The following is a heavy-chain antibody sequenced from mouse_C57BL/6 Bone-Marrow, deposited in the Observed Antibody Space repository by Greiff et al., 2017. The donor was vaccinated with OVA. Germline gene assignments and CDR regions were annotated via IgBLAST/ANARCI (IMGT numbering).Heavy chain of an antibody. CDR2: ISSGGSYT. D-gene: IGHD2-2*01. J-gene: IGHJ2*01. V-gene: IGHV5-6*01. Sequence: DVHLVESGGDLVKPGGSLKLSCAASGFTFSSYGMSWVRQTPDKRLEWVATISSGGSYTYYPDSVKGRFTISRDNAKNTLYLQMSSLKSEDTAMYYCARHNGYYIDYWGQGTTLTVSS. CDR1: GFTFSSYG. CDR3: ARHNGYYIDY.